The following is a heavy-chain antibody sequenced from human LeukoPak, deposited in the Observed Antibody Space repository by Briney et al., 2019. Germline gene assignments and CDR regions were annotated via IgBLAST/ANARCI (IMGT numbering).Heavy chain of an antibody. V-gene: IGHV4-4*07. CDR1: GGSISRDY. D-gene: IGHD3-3*01. Sequence: SETLSLTCTVSGGSISRDYGSCIRQPAGKGLEWIGRIYTSGSTNYNPSLKSRVTMSVDTSKNQFSLKLSSVTAADTAVYYSASADRDLWSGYYWELSFDYWGQGTLVTVSS. CDR2: IYTSGST. J-gene: IGHJ4*02. CDR3: ASADRDLWSGYYWELSFDY.